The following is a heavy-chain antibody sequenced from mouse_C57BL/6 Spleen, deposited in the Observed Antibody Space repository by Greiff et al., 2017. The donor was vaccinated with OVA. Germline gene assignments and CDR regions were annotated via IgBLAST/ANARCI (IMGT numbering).Heavy chain of an antibody. V-gene: IGHV1-69*01. CDR1: GYTFTSYW. J-gene: IGHJ4*01. D-gene: IGHD2-3*01. Sequence: QVQLQQPGAELVMPGASVKLSCKASGYTFTSYWMHWVKQRPGQGLEWIGEIDPSDSYTNYNQKFKGKSTVTVDKSSSTAYMQLSSLTSEDSAVYYCARYGPYDGENYYAMDYWGQGTSVTVSS. CDR3: ARYGPYDGENYYAMDY. CDR2: IDPSDSYT.